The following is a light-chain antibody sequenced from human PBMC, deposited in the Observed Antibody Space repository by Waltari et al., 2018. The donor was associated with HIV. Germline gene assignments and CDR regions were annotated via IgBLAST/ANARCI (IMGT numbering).Light chain of an antibody. Sequence: LVFTHSPGALSLSQGERATLSGRASQSVSSSYLAWYQQRPGQAPRLLIYGASSRAAGIPDRFTGSGSGTDFTLTISRLEPEDFAVYYCQHFDTSLPKYTFGQGTKLEIK. CDR2: GAS. V-gene: IGKV3-20*01. CDR1: QSVSSSY. CDR3: QHFDTSLPKYT. J-gene: IGKJ2*01.